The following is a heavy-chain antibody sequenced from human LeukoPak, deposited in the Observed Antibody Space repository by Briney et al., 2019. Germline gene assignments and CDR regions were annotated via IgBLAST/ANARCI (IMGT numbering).Heavy chain of an antibody. CDR3: ARVRLDYYDSSGHFDY. J-gene: IGHJ4*02. CDR2: IYSGGST. D-gene: IGHD3-22*01. Sequence: GGSLRLSCAASGFTVSSIYMSWVRQAPGKGLEWVSVIYSGGSTYYADSVKGRFTISRDNSTNTLYLQMNSLRAEDTAVYYCARVRLDYYDSSGHFDYWGQGTLATVSS. V-gene: IGHV3-66*01. CDR1: GFTVSSIY.